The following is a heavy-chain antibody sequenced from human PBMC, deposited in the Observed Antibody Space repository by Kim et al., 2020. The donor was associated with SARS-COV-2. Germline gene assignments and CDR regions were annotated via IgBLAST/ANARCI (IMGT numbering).Heavy chain of an antibody. J-gene: IGHJ5*02. D-gene: IGHD3-10*01. Sequence: GGSLRLSCAASGFTFSAHWMHWVRQAPGKGLEWVARINNDGSGTTYADSVKGRFTLSRDNAKNTLSVEMNRLRVEDTAVYYCAREMIHFNYGSGTLDTVCGFDLWGQGTPVTVSS. CDR2: INNDGSGT. CDR1: GFTFSAHW. CDR3: AREMIHFNYGSGTLDTVCGFDL. V-gene: IGHV3-74*01.